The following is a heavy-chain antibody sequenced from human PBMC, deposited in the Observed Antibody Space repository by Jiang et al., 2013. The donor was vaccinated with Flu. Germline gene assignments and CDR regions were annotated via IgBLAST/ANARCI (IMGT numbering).Heavy chain of an antibody. CDR1: G. CDR3: AHRLLDYDNIGYPFDY. CDR2: IYWDGDK. D-gene: IGHD3-22*01. J-gene: IGHJ4*02. V-gene: IGHV2-5*02. Sequence: GVGWIRQPPGKALEWLALIYWDGDKHYSPSLKSRLTITKDTSKNQVFLTMTNMGPVDTATYYCAHRLLDYDNIGYPFDYWGQGTLVSVSS.